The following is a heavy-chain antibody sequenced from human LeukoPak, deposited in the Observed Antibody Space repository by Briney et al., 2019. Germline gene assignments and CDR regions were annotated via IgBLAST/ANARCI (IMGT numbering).Heavy chain of an antibody. V-gene: IGHV4-61*08. CDR1: GASISSGGYY. CDR2: IYYSGST. D-gene: IGHD3-22*01. Sequence: SETLSLTCAVSGASISSGGYYWSWIRQPPVKGLEWVGYIYYSGSTNYNPSLNSRVTISVDTSKNQFSLKLSSVTAADTAVYYCARQGYYDTGGQLFDYWGQGTLVTVSS. CDR3: ARQGYYDTGGQLFDY. J-gene: IGHJ4*02.